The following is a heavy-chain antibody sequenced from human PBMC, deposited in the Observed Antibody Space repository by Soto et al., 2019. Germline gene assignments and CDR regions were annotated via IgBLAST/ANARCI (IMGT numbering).Heavy chain of an antibody. J-gene: IGHJ6*02. Sequence: EVQLVESGGGLVQPGGSLRLSCAASGFTFSSYWMYWVRQAPGKGLVWVSRIKSDGSTTTYADSVKGRFTISRDNAKNTLYLQMNSLRAEDTAVYYCAREYRSGLGMDVWGQGTTVTVSS. CDR2: IKSDGSTT. V-gene: IGHV3-74*01. CDR1: GFTFSSYW. CDR3: AREYRSGLGMDV. D-gene: IGHD6-19*01.